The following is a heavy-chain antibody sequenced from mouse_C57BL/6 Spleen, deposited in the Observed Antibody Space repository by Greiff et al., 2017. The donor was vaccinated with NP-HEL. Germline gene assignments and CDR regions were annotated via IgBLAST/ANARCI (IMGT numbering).Heavy chain of an antibody. D-gene: IGHD2-3*01. CDR3: AVYDGYRGYFDY. J-gene: IGHJ2*01. V-gene: IGHV1-59*01. CDR2: IDPSDSYT. Sequence: QVQLQQSGAELVKPGASVKLSCKASGYTFTSYWMHWVKQRPGQGLEWIGVIDPSDSYTNYNQKFKGKATLTVDTSSSTAYMQLSSLTSEDSAVYYCAVYDGYRGYFDYWGQGTTLTVSS. CDR1: GYTFTSYW.